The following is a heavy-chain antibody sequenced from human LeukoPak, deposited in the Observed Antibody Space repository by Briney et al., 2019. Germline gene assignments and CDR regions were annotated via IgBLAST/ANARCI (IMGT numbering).Heavy chain of an antibody. J-gene: IGHJ4*02. Sequence: PGGSLRLSCAASGFTVSSNYMSWVRQAPGKGLEWVSVIYSGGSTYYADSVKGRFTISSDNSKNTLYLQMNSLRAEDTDVYYCASARYFDWLIDYWGQGTLVTVSS. CDR2: IYSGGST. CDR3: ASARYFDWLIDY. D-gene: IGHD3-9*01. CDR1: GFTVSSNY. V-gene: IGHV3-66*01.